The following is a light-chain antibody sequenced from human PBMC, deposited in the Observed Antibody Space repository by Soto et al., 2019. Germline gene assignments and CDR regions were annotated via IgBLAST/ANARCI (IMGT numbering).Light chain of an antibody. Sequence: QAVVTQEPSFSVSPGRTVTLTCGLTSGSVSNSNYPSWYQQTPGQAPRTLIYSTNTRSPGVPDRFSGSILGNKAALTITGAQADDESGYYCVLYMGSGISIFGGGTKVTVL. CDR2: STN. J-gene: IGLJ2*01. CDR3: VLYMGSGISI. CDR1: SGSVSNSNY. V-gene: IGLV8-61*01.